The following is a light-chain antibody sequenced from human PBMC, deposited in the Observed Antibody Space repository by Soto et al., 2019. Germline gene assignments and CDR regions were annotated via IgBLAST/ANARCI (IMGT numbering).Light chain of an antibody. J-gene: IGLJ3*02. CDR1: SSNIGNNY. Sequence: QSVLTQPPSVSAAPGQKVTISCSGSSSNIGNNYVSWYKQLQRTAPKLLIYVNNKRPSGMPDRFSGSKSGTSATLGITGLQNGDEDADYCGTWDSSLRAGVFGGGTKLTVL. CDR2: VNN. V-gene: IGLV1-51*02. CDR3: GTWDSSLRAGV.